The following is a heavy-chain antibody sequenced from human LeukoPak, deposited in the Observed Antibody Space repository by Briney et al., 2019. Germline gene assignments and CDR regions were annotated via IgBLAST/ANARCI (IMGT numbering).Heavy chain of an antibody. Sequence: GESLQISCKGSGSRFTSYWIGWVRQMPGKGLEWMGIIYPGDSDTRYSTSSQGQVTISADKSISTAYLQWSSLKASDTAMYYCARRGDYGDYGTDYYFDYWGQGTLVTVSS. D-gene: IGHD4-17*01. J-gene: IGHJ4*02. CDR2: IYPGDSDT. CDR1: GSRFTSYW. V-gene: IGHV5-51*01. CDR3: ARRGDYGDYGTDYYFDY.